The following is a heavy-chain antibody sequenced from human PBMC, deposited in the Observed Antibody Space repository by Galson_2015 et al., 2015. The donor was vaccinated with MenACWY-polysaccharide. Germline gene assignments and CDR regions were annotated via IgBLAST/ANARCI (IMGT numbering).Heavy chain of an antibody. CDR3: AKAQYCSSTSCWYYYGMDV. V-gene: IGHV3-9*01. CDR1: GFTFDDYA. Sequence: SLRLSCAASGFTFDDYAMHWVRQAPGKGLEWVSGISWNSGSIGYADSVKGRFTSSRDNAKNSLYLQMNSLRAEDTALYYCAKAQYCSSTSCWYYYGMDVWGQGTTVTVSS. CDR2: ISWNSGSI. D-gene: IGHD2-2*01. J-gene: IGHJ6*02.